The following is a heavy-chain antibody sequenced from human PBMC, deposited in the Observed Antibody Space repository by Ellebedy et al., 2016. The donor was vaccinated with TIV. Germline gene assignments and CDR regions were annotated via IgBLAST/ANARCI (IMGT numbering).Heavy chain of an antibody. CDR1: GFTFSGYA. CDR2: LNANGVVI. J-gene: IGHJ4*02. Sequence: PGGSLRLSCAASGFTFSGYAASWVRQAPGKGLEWVAGLNANGVVIAYADSVKGRSTISRDNSKNTLYLQMNSLRPEDTAVYYCASSRYHYYVGNTIFAYWGQGTLVTVSS. V-gene: IGHV3-23*01. CDR3: ASSRYHYYVGNTIFAY. D-gene: IGHD3-10*02.